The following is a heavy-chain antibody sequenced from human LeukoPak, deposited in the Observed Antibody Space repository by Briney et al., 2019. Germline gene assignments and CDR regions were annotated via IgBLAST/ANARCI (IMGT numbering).Heavy chain of an antibody. CDR2: IYYSGST. Sequence: PSETLSLTCTVSGGSISSSSYYWGWIRQPPGKGLEWIGSIYYSGSTYYNPSLKSRVTISVDTSKNQFSLKLSSVTAADTAVYYCARPLWFGGPYMDVWGKGTTVTVSS. D-gene: IGHD3-10*01. CDR1: GGSISSSSYY. J-gene: IGHJ6*03. CDR3: ARPLWFGGPYMDV. V-gene: IGHV4-39*01.